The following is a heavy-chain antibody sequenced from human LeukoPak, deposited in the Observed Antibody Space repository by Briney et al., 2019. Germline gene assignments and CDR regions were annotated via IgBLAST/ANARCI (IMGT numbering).Heavy chain of an antibody. CDR2: IYYSGST. CDR1: GGSISSYY. Sequence: SETLSLTCTVSGGSISSYYWSWIRQPPGKGLEWVGYIYYSGSTNYNPSLKSRVTISVDTSKNQFSLKLSSVTAADTAVYYCARDYFEWQLGHYYDYYYMDVWGKGTTVTVSS. CDR3: ARDYFEWQLGHYYDYYYMDV. J-gene: IGHJ6*03. D-gene: IGHD6-6*01. V-gene: IGHV4-59*01.